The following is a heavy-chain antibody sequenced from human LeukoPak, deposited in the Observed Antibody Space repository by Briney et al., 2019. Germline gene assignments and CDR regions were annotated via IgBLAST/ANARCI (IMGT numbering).Heavy chain of an antibody. CDR1: GFTFSSHA. CDR3: AKDMSYFDWQYYFDY. D-gene: IGHD3-9*01. V-gene: IGHV3-23*01. J-gene: IGHJ4*02. CDR2: ITGSGGST. Sequence: PGGSLRLSCAASGFTFSSHAMGWVRQAPGKGLEWVSSITGSGGSTYYGDSVKGRFTISRDNSKNTLYLQMNSLRAEDTAVYYCAKDMSYFDWQYYFDYWGQGTLVTVSS.